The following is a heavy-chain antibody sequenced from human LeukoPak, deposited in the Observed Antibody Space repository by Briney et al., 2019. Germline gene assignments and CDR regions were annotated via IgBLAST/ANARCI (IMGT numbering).Heavy chain of an antibody. CDR1: GFSFSTYS. CDR2: INSDSIWI. J-gene: IGHJ4*02. CDR3: AKETMLWFGLNY. Sequence: GGALRLSCAASGFSFSTYSMNWIRQAPGKGLEWVSSINSDSIWIYYADSVKGRFTISRDNSKNTLYLQMNSLRAEDTAVYYCAKETMLWFGLNYWGQGTLVTVSS. D-gene: IGHD3-10*01. V-gene: IGHV3-21*01.